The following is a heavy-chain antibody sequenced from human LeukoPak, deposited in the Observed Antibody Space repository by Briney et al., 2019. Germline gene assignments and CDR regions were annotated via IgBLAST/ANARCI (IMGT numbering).Heavy chain of an antibody. CDR1: GFTFSSYA. J-gene: IGHJ3*02. D-gene: IGHD2-2*03. V-gene: IGHV3-30*09. CDR3: ARVDDLDAFDM. CDR2: ISDDGSNK. Sequence: GGSLRLSCAASGFTFSSYAMHWVRQAPGKGLEWVAVISDDGSNKYYADSVKGRFAISRDNSKNTLYLQMNSLRAEDTAVYYCARVDDLDAFDMWGQGTMVTVSS.